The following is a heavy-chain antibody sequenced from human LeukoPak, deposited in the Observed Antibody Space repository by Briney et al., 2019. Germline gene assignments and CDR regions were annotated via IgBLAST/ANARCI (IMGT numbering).Heavy chain of an antibody. CDR1: GFTFSDYY. Sequence: GGSLRLSCAASGFTFSDYYMSWIRQAPGKGLEWVSYISSSGSTIYYADSVKGRFTISRDNAKNSLYLQMNSLRAEDTDVYYCARGSVATINEGIFDYWGQGTLVTVSS. J-gene: IGHJ4*02. V-gene: IGHV3-11*01. CDR3: ARGSVATINEGIFDY. CDR2: ISSSGSTI. D-gene: IGHD5-12*01.